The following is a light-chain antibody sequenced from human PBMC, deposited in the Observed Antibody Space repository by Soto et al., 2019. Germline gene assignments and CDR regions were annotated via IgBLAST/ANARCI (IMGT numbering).Light chain of an antibody. CDR1: QDISNY. J-gene: IGKJ3*01. V-gene: IGKV1-33*01. CDR2: DAS. CDR3: QQYDNLPPFT. Sequence: DIQMTQSPSSLSASVGDRVTINCQASQDISNYLNWYQQKPGKAPKLLIYDASNLETGVPSRFSGSGSGTDFTFTISSLQPEDIATYYCQQYDNLPPFTFGPGTKVDIK.